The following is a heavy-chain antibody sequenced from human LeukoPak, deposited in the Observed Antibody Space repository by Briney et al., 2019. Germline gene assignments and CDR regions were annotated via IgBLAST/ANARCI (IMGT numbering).Heavy chain of an antibody. CDR3: LRDYHGMDV. CDR1: GFTVSEYD. J-gene: IGHJ6*02. D-gene: IGHD3-16*02. Sequence: PGGSLRLSCAASGFTVSEYDMHWVRQATGKGLEWVSAIGIVGDTYYVGSVKGRFTMSRDNASNKVHLQMNSLRDGDTSVYYCLRDYHGMDVWGQGTTVIVSS. V-gene: IGHV3-13*01. CDR2: IGIVGDT.